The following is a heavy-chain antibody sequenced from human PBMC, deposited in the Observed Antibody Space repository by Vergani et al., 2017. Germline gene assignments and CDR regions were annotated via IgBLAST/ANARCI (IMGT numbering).Heavy chain of an antibody. CDR3: ARDLWFGXLFVTYYHYYGMDV. J-gene: IGHJ6*02. V-gene: IGHV4-34*01. D-gene: IGHD3-10*01. Sequence: QVQLQESGAGLLKPSETLSLTCAVYGGSFSGYYWSWIRQPPGKGLEWIGEINHSGSTNYNPSLKSRVTISVDTSKNQFSLKLSSVTAADTAVYYCARDLWFGXLFVTYYHYYGMDVWGQGTTVTVSS. CDR2: INHSGST. CDR1: GGSFSGYY.